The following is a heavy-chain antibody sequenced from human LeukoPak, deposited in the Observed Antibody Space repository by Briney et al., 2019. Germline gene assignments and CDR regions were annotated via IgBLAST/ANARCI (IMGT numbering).Heavy chain of an antibody. D-gene: IGHD2-15*01. V-gene: IGHV3-21*01. CDR1: GFTFISYS. J-gene: IGHJ6*04. CDR2: ISSSNNYI. Sequence: PGGSLRLSCAASGFTFISYSMNWVRQAPGKGLEWVSSISSSNNYIYYADSVKGRFIISRDNAKNSLYLQMNSLRVEDTAVYYCARDACSGGSCLDVWGKGTTVTVSS. CDR3: ARDACSGGSCLDV.